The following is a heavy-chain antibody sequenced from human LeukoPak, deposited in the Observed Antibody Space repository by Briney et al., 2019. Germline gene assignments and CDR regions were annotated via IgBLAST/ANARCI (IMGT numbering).Heavy chain of an antibody. D-gene: IGHD3-22*01. J-gene: IGHJ4*02. CDR1: GGSISSGDYY. CDR2: IYYSGST. V-gene: IGHV4-30-4*01. Sequence: TSETLSLTCTVSGGSISSGDYYWSWIRQPPGKGLEWIGYIYYSGSTYYNPSLKSRVTISVDTSKNQFSLKLSSVTAADTAVYYCARAPNYYDSSGYYDYWGQGTLVTVSS. CDR3: ARAPNYYDSSGYYDY.